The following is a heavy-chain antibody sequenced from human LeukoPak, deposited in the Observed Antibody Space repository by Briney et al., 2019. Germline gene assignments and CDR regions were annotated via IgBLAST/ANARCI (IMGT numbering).Heavy chain of an antibody. CDR1: GGSLNDYS. CDR3: ARRGLLGSGTLAFGY. J-gene: IGHJ4*02. V-gene: IGHV4-34*01. D-gene: IGHD3-10*02. CDR2: LNHRGRT. Sequence: SETLSLTCFVSGGSLNDYSWSWFRQSPGKGLEWIGELNHRGRTDYNPSLTSRVTISVDTSKNHFALTLTSLTAADTAVYYCARRGLLGSGTLAFGYWGQGTLVTVSS.